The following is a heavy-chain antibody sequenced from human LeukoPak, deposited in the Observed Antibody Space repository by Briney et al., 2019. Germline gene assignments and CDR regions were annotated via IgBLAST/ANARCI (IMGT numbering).Heavy chain of an antibody. Sequence: SETLSLTCAVYGGSFSGYYWSWIRQLPGKGLEWIGEINHNGSTNYNPSLKSRVTISVDTSKNQFSLKLSSVTAADTAVYYCARLRLYARSWYYFDYWGQGTLVTVSS. CDR1: GGSFSGYY. D-gene: IGHD6-13*01. CDR2: INHNGST. V-gene: IGHV4-34*01. CDR3: ARLRLYARSWYYFDY. J-gene: IGHJ4*02.